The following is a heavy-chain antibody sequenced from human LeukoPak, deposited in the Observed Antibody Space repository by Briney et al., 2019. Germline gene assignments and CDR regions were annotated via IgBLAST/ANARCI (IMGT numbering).Heavy chain of an antibody. Sequence: GGSLRLSCAASGFTFSSYAMSWVRQAPGKGLEWVSAISGSGGSTYYADSVKGRFTISRDNSKNTLYLRMDSLRAEDTAVYYCARVYGGDAFDIWGQGTMVTVSS. CDR2: ISGSGGST. CDR1: GFTFSSYA. D-gene: IGHD4-17*01. V-gene: IGHV3-23*01. J-gene: IGHJ3*02. CDR3: ARVYGGDAFDI.